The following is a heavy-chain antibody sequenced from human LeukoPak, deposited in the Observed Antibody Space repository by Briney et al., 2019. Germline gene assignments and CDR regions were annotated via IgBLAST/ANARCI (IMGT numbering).Heavy chain of an antibody. D-gene: IGHD2-15*01. V-gene: IGHV4-59*01. CDR1: GGSISPYY. CDR2: IYYSGTT. CDR3: ARDRASAGGFDY. Sequence: SETLSLTCSVSGGSISPYYWSWIRQPPGKGLEWIGYIYYSGTTNYNPSLQSRVTISVATSKNQFSLKLSSVTAADTALYYCARDRASAGGFDYWGQGTLVAVSS. J-gene: IGHJ4*02.